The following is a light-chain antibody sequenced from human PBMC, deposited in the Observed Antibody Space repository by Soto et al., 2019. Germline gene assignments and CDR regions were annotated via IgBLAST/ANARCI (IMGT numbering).Light chain of an antibody. CDR3: KQYDSSPLS. CDR1: QSVSSTY. V-gene: IGKV3-20*01. J-gene: IGKJ4*01. CDR2: GAS. Sequence: EIVLTQSPGTLSLSPGERATLSCRASQSVSSTYLAWYQQKPGQAPRLLIYGASSRATGIPDRFSGSGSGTDFTLTINRLEPEDFAVYYCKQYDSSPLSFXGGTKADIK.